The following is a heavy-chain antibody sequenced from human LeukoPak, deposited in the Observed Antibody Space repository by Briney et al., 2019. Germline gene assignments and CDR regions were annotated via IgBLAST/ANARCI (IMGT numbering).Heavy chain of an antibody. CDR2: VDPEDGET. D-gene: IGHD3-3*01. J-gene: IGHJ4*02. CDR1: GYTFTDYY. V-gene: IGHV1-69-2*01. CDR3: ATDHTIFGVVITNMDDY. Sequence: ASVKVSCKVSGYTFTDYYMHWVQQAPGKGLEWMGLVDPEDGETIYAEKFQGRVTITADTSTDTAYMELSSLRSEDTAVYYCATDHTIFGVVITNMDDYWGQRPLVTVSS.